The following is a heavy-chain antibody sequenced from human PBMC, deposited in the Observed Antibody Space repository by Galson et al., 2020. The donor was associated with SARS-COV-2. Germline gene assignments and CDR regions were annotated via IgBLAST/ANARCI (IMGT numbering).Heavy chain of an antibody. Sequence: GGSLRLSCAASGFTFDDYAMHWVRQAPGKGLEWVSGISWHSGTIGYADSVKGRFTISRDNAKNSLYLQMNSLRAEDTALYFCAKDIGYSSGGISYWGQGTLVTVSS. D-gene: IGHD6-19*01. V-gene: IGHV3-9*01. CDR1: GFTFDDYA. CDR3: AKDIGYSSGGISY. J-gene: IGHJ4*02. CDR2: ISWHSGTI.